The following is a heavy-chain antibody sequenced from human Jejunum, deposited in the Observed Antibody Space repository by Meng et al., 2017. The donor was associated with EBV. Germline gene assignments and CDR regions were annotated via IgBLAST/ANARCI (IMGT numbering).Heavy chain of an antibody. V-gene: IGHV3-23*01. CDR3: AKSRTGHYGNCGS. D-gene: IGHD3-10*01. J-gene: IGHJ4*02. CDR1: GFTFSSYA. Sequence: VQLLESGGDLVQPGGSQRLSCAASGFTFSSYAMSWVRQAPGRGLEWVSGISVSGGSTHYADSVKGRFTISRDNSKSTLHLQMNSLRAEDTAIYYCAKSRTGHYGNCGSWGQGTLVTVSS. CDR2: ISVSGGST.